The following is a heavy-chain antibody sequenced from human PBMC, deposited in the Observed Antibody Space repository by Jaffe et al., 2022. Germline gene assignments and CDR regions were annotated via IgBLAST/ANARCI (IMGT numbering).Heavy chain of an antibody. CDR3: ARGLSMIRGVDPMDV. Sequence: EVQLVESGGGLVQPGGSLRLSCAASGFTFSSYEMNWVRQAPGKGLEWVSCITNGGSTIYYADSVKGRFTISRDNAKNSLYLQMNSLRAEDTAVYYCARGLSMIRGVDPMDVWGQGTTVTVSS. J-gene: IGHJ6*02. CDR1: GFTFSSYE. V-gene: IGHV3-48*03. D-gene: IGHD3-10*01. CDR2: ITNGGSTI.